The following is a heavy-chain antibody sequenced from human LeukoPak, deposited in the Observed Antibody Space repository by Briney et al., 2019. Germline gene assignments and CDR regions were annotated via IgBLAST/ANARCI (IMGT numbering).Heavy chain of an antibody. CDR3: AKGTTVTTHYYYYMDV. V-gene: IGHV3-23*01. Sequence: GGSLRLSCAASGFTFSSYGMSWVRQAPGKGLEWVSAISGSGGSTYYADSVKGRFTISRDNSKNTLYLQMNSLRAEDTAVYYCAKGTTVTTHYYYYMDVWGKGTTVTISS. CDR1: GFTFSSYG. J-gene: IGHJ6*03. D-gene: IGHD4-17*01. CDR2: ISGSGGST.